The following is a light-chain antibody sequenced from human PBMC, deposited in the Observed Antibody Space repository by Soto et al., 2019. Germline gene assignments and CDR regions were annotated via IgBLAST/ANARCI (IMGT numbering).Light chain of an antibody. J-gene: IGLJ2*01. CDR1: SIDVGGYNY. Sequence: QSALTQPASVSGSLGQSITISCTGTSIDVGGYNYVSWYQQHPGQAPQLLMYDVSHRPSGISYRFSGSKSGNTASLTISGLQAEDEADYYCSSYTVSAARVIFGGGTKLTVL. CDR2: DVS. V-gene: IGLV2-14*03. CDR3: SSYTVSAARVI.